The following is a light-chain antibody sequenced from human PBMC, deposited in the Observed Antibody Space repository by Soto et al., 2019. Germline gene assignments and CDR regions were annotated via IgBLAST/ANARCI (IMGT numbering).Light chain of an antibody. CDR2: DAS. CDR3: QQYNTYQGT. Sequence: DIQMTQSPSTLSASVVDRVSITCRASQNIDKWLAWYQQKPQKAPKLLIFDASTLESGVPSRFSGSGSGTEFTLTISSLQPDDFATYYCQQYNTYQGTFGPGTKVDI. CDR1: QNIDKW. V-gene: IGKV1-5*01. J-gene: IGKJ1*01.